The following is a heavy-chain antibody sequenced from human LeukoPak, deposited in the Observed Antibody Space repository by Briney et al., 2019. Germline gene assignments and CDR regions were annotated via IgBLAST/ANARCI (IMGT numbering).Heavy chain of an antibody. CDR1: GYSFTSYW. D-gene: IGHD2-2*02. CDR3: ARLGRYCSSTSCYIWDAFDI. V-gene: IGHV5-51*01. Sequence: SGESLKISCKGSGYSFTSYWIGWVRQMPGKGLEWVGIMYPGDSDTRYSPSFQGQVTISADKSISTAYLQWSSLKASDTAMYYCARLGRYCSSTSCYIWDAFDIWGQGTMVTVSS. CDR2: MYPGDSDT. J-gene: IGHJ3*02.